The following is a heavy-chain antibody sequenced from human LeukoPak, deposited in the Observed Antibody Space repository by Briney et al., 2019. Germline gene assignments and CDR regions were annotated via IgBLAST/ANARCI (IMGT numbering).Heavy chain of an antibody. CDR1: RGTFSSYA. CDR3: ARDAGDRHAFDI. D-gene: IGHD1-26*01. V-gene: IGHV1-69*06. J-gene: IGHJ3*02. CDR2: IIPIFGTA. Sequence: SVKVSCKASRGTFSSYAISWVRQAPGQGLEWMGGIIPIFGTANYAQKFQGRVTITADKSTSTAYMELSSLRSEDTAVYYCARDAGDRHAFDIWGQGTMVTVSS.